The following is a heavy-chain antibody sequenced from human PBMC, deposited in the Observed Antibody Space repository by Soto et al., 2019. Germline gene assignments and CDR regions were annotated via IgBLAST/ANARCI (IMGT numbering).Heavy chain of an antibody. CDR3: ATDESMVRERWFDP. D-gene: IGHD1-26*01. CDR2: INNDGSDT. J-gene: IGHJ5*02. CDR1: EFTFIGYW. V-gene: IGHV3-74*01. Sequence: EVQLVESGGGLVQPGGSLRLSCAASEFTFIGYWMHWVRQGPGKGLVWVSRINNDGSDTTYADSVKGRFTISRDNAKNMLYLQMNSLRVDDTAVYYCATDESMVRERWFDPWGQGTLVTVSS.